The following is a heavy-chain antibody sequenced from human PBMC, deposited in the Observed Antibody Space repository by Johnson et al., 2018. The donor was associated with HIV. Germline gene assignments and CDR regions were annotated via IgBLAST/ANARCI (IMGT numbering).Heavy chain of an antibody. CDR1: GFTFSSYD. V-gene: IGHV3-13*01. J-gene: IGHJ3*02. D-gene: IGHD1-26*01. CDR2: IGTAGDT. CDR3: ARSSWGGSSLGAFDI. Sequence: EQLVVSGGGLVQPGGSLRLSCAASGFTFSSYDMHWVRQATGKGLEWVSAIGTAGDTYYPGSVKGRFTISRENAKNSLYLQMNSLRAGDTAVYYCARSSWGGSSLGAFDIWGQGTMVTVSS.